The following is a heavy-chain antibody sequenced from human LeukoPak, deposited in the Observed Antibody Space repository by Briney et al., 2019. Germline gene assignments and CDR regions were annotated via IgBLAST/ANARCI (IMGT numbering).Heavy chain of an antibody. Sequence: SETLSLTCTVSGDSISDYYWSWIRQPPGKGLEWIGYIYYSGSTNYNPSLKSRVTILVDTSKNQFSLKLSSVTAADTAVYYCARHSLHWPLRPFDYWGQGTLVTVSS. V-gene: IGHV4-59*08. J-gene: IGHJ4*02. CDR1: GDSISDYY. CDR3: ARHSLHWPLRPFDY. D-gene: IGHD6-6*01. CDR2: IYYSGST.